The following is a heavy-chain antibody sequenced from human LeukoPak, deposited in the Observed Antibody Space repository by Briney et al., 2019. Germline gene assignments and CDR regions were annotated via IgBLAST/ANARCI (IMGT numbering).Heavy chain of an antibody. CDR2: IIPILGIA. V-gene: IGHV1-69*04. D-gene: IGHD2-15*01. J-gene: IGHJ3*02. CDR3: ARAVVAATVGAFDI. CDR1: GGTFSSYA. Sequence: ASVKVSCKASGGTFSSYAISWVRQAPGQGLEWMGRIIPILGIANYAQKFQGRVTITADKSMSTAYMELSSLRSEDTAVYYCARAVVAATVGAFDIWGQGTMVTVSS.